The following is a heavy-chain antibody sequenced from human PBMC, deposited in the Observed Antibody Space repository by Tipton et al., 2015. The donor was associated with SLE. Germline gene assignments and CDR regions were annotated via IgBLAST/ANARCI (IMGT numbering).Heavy chain of an antibody. CDR1: DDSITTDY. D-gene: IGHD3-3*01. Sequence: TLSLTCTVSDDSITTDYWTWIRQPPGKGLEYIGYVSYSGVTNSNPSLQSRVTMSIDASKKQVFLRLSSVTAADTAVYYCASSPGVTLFRVVTYFDLWGQGILVTVSS. V-gene: IGHV4-59*13. J-gene: IGHJ4*02. CDR2: VSYSGVT. CDR3: ASSPGVTLFRVVTYFDL.